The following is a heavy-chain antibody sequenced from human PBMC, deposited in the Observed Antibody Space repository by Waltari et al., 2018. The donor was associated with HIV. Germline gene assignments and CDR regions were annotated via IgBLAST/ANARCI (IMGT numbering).Heavy chain of an antibody. D-gene: IGHD3-10*01. CDR3: ARRPYASGDYYPYYYYGLDV. CDR1: GSPCTSAD. CDR2: MRPKSGKT. V-gene: IGHV1-8*01. Sequence: QVHLVQSGAEVKQPGAAVKVSCKASGSPCTSADTNWVRQAAGQGLEWIGWMRPKSGKTDYAKKFQGRVIMTRDTSITTAYLEVTSLTTEDSAVYFCARRPYASGDYYPYYYYGLDVWGQGTTVTISS. J-gene: IGHJ6*02.